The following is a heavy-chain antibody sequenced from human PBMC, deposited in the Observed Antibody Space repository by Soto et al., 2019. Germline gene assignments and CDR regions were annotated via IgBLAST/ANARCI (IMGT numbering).Heavy chain of an antibody. CDR1: GYTFITYA. V-gene: IGHV1-2*04. J-gene: IGHJ6*02. CDR3: ARGDSTDCSNGVCSFFYNHDMDV. D-gene: IGHD2-8*01. CDR2: INPKSGGT. Sequence: ASVKVSCKASGYTFITYAMYWVRQAPGQGLEWLGRINPKSGGTSTAQKFQGWVTMTTDTSISTASMELTRLASDDTAIYYCARGDSTDCSNGVCSFFYNHDMDVWGQATTVTVSS.